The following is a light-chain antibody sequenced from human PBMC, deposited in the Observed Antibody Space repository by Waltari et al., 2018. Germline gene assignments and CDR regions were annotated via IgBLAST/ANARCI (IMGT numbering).Light chain of an antibody. Sequence: DIQMTQSPSTLSASVGDRVTIPCRASQSISTLLAWYQQKPGKAPKLLIYKASSLESGVPSTFSGSGSGTEFTRTISSLQPDDFATYYCQQYNTYPLTFGGGTKVEIK. J-gene: IGKJ4*01. CDR3: QQYNTYPLT. CDR2: KAS. V-gene: IGKV1-5*03. CDR1: QSISTL.